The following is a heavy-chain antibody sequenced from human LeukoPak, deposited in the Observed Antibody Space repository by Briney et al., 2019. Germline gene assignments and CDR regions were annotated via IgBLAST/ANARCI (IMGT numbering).Heavy chain of an antibody. CDR1: GYSISSGYY. D-gene: IGHD5-12*01. CDR2: IYHSGST. CDR3: ARGRLGDAFDI. Sequence: SETLSLTCTVSGYSISSGYYWGWIRQPPGKGLEWIGSIYHSGSTYYNPSLKSRVTISVDTSKNQFSLKLSSVTAADTAVYYCARGRLGDAFDIWGQGTMVTVSS. V-gene: IGHV4-38-2*02. J-gene: IGHJ3*02.